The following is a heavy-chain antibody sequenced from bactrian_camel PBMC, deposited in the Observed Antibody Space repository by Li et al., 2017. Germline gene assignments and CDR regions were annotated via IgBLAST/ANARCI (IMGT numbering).Heavy chain of an antibody. CDR3: AAQGGYRGYCYPNRADFGS. D-gene: IGHD2*01. CDR2: IETDGST. J-gene: IGHJ6*01. Sequence: QLVESGGGSVEAGGSLRLSCTASGYTYAAYDFAWFRQAPGKEREGVAAIETDGSTTLIGSAKGRFTISKDIAKNTLYLEMNSLQPEDTAMYYCAAQGGYRGYCYPNRADFGSWGQGTQVTVS. CDR1: GYTYAAYD. V-gene: IGHV3S55*01.